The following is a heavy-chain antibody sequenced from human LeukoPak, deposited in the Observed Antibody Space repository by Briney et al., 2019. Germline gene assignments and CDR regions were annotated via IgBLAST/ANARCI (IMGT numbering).Heavy chain of an antibody. CDR2: IYTSGST. CDR3: AGPDIATRPRKYYYYYMDV. CDR1: GGSISLYY. V-gene: IGHV4-4*09. Sequence: SETLSLTCTVSGGSISLYYWNWIRQPPGKGLEWIGYIYTSGSTKYNPSLKSRVTISVDTSKNQLSLRLSSVTAADTAVYYCAGPDIATRPRKYYYYYMDVWGKGTTVTVSS. D-gene: IGHD2-15*01. J-gene: IGHJ6*03.